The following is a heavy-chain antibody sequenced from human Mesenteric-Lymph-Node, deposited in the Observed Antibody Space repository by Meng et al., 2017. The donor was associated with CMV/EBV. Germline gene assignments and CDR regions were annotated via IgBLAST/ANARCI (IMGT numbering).Heavy chain of an antibody. V-gene: IGHV4-61*01. CDR1: GGSVSSGSYY. CDR3: ASVPGGHITY. D-gene: IGHD3-16*01. J-gene: IGHJ4*02. CDR2: IYYSGST. Sequence: SETLSLTCTVSGGSVSSGSYYWSWIRQPPGKGLEWIGYIYYSGSTNYNPSLKSRVTISVDTSKNQFSLKLSSVTAADTAVYYCASVPGGHITYWGQGTLVTVSS.